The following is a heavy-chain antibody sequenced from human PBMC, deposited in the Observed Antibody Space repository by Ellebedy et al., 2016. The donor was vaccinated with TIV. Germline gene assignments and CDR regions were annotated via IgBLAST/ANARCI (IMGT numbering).Heavy chain of an antibody. CDR3: AKGRGGGSDSSAPRYYFDS. J-gene: IGHJ4*02. Sequence: PGGSLRLSCAASGFTFSSYAMSWVRQAPGKGLESVSTISHTGSRTYYANSVEGRFIISRDNSKRTLDLQMNSLRPEDKDVYYCAKGRGGGSDSSAPRYYFDSWGLGTLVTVSS. D-gene: IGHD6-19*01. CDR2: ISHTGSRT. V-gene: IGHV3-23*01. CDR1: GFTFSSYA.